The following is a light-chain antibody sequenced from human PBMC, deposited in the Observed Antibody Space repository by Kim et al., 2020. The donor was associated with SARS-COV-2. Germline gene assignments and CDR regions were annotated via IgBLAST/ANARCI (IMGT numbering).Light chain of an antibody. Sequence: EIVLTQSPGTVSLSPGERATLSCRASQSVSADYVAWYQQRPGQAPRLLIYDASTRATGIPDRFSGSGSGTDFTLTISRLEPEDFAVYHCHQYGNSPFTFGPGTKVGI. CDR2: DAS. V-gene: IGKV3-20*01. CDR1: QSVSADY. J-gene: IGKJ3*01. CDR3: HQYGNSPFT.